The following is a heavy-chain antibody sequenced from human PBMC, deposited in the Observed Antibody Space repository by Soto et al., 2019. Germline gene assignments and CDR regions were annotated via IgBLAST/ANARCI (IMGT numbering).Heavy chain of an antibody. CDR2: ISSSSSTI. CDR3: ARDVDVDAFDI. Sequence: GGSLRLSCAASGFTFSSYSMNWVRQAPGKGLEWVSYISSSSSTIYYADSVKGRFTISRHNSKNTLYLQMNSLRAEDTAVYYCARDVDVDAFDIWGQGTMVTVSS. CDR1: GFTFSSYS. V-gene: IGHV3-48*01. J-gene: IGHJ3*02.